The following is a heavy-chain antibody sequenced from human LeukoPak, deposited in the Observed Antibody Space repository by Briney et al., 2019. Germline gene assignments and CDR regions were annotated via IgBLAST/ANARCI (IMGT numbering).Heavy chain of an antibody. D-gene: IGHD3-10*01. V-gene: IGHV3-30*02. CDR1: GFTFSTYG. J-gene: IGHJ4*02. CDR3: ARDPAGF. Sequence: GGSLRLSCVASGFTFSTYGMHWVRQAPGKGLEWVAFIQSNGGSEFYVDSMKGRFTISRDNSKNTVYLQMSSLRVEDTAVYYCARDPAGFWGQGTLVTVSS. CDR2: IQSNGGSE.